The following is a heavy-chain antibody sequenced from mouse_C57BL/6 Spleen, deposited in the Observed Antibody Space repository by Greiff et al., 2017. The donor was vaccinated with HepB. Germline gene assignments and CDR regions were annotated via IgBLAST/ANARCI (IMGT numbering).Heavy chain of an antibody. Sequence: EVQVVESGGGLVKPGGSLKLSCAASGFTFSSYTMSWVRQTPEKRLEWVATISGGGGNTYYPDSVKGRFTISRDNAKNTLYLQMSSLRSEDTALYYCARRPYGSSSYFDYWGQGTTLTVSS. CDR1: GFTFSSYT. CDR2: ISGGGGNT. V-gene: IGHV5-9*01. CDR3: ARRPYGSSSYFDY. J-gene: IGHJ2*01. D-gene: IGHD1-1*01.